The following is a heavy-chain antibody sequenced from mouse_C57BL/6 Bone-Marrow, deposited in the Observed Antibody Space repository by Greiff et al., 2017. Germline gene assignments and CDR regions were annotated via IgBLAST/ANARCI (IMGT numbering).Heavy chain of an antibody. Sequence: QVQLQQPGAELVMPGASVKLSCKASGYTFTSYWMHWVKQRPGQGLEWIGEIDPSDSYTNYNQKFKGKSTLTVDKSSSTAYMQLSSLTSEDSAVYYCATTGRFAYWGQGTLVTFSA. CDR3: ATTGRFAY. CDR2: IDPSDSYT. CDR1: GYTFTSYW. J-gene: IGHJ3*01. V-gene: IGHV1-69*01.